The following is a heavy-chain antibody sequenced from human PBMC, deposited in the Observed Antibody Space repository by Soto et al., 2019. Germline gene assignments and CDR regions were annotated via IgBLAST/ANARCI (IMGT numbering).Heavy chain of an antibody. V-gene: IGHV4-34*01. Sequence: SDTLSLTCAVYGGSFSGYYWSWIRQPPGKGLEWIGEINHSGSTNYNPSLKSRVTISVDTSKNQFSLKLSSVTAADTAVYCCASYGGYATYYFDYWGQGTLVTVSS. CDR2: INHSGST. J-gene: IGHJ4*02. CDR3: ASYGGYATYYFDY. D-gene: IGHD6-25*01. CDR1: GGSFSGYY.